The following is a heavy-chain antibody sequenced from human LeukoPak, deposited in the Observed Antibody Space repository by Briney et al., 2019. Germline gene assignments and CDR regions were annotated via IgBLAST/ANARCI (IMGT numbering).Heavy chain of an antibody. CDR2: ISSSGSTI. CDR1: GFTFSDYY. D-gene: IGHD6-13*01. V-gene: IGHV3-11*01. J-gene: IGHJ5*02. Sequence: GGSLRLSCAASGFTFSDYYMSWIRQAPGKGLEWVSYISSSGSTIYYVDSVKGRFTISRDNAKNSLYLQMNSLRAEDTAVYYCARDEQLVENWFDPWGQGTLVTVSS. CDR3: ARDEQLVENWFDP.